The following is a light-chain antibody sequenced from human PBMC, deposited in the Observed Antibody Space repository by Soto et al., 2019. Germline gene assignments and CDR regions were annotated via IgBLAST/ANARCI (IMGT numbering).Light chain of an antibody. CDR1: SRDVGGYKL. Sequence: QSALTQPPSASGSPGQSVTISCTGTSRDVGGYKLVSWYQQHPGKAPKLMIYEVDQRPSGVPDRFSGSKSGNTASLTVSGLQAEDEADYYCCSYSYLNTSPYVFGTGTKLTVL. J-gene: IGLJ1*01. CDR2: EVD. V-gene: IGLV2-8*01. CDR3: CSYSYLNTSPYV.